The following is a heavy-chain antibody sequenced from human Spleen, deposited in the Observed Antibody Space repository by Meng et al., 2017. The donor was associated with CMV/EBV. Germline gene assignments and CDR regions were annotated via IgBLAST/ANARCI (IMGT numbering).Heavy chain of an antibody. D-gene: IGHD2-2*01. CDR2: IDQSGIT. CDR1: GGSFSRYF. CDR3: SRVPRYPLRKMGYFDS. V-gene: IGHV4-34*01. J-gene: IGHJ4*02. Sequence: YGGSFSRYFGSWIRQSPGKGLEWIAEIDQSGITNYNPSLESRVSISVDMSKNQFSLKLTSVTAADTAVYFCSRVPRYPLRKMGYFDSWGQGTVVTVSS.